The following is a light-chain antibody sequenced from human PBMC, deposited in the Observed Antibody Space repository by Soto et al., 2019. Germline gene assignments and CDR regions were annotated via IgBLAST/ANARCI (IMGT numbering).Light chain of an antibody. V-gene: IGKV1-5*03. J-gene: IGKJ1*01. CDR2: KAS. CDR1: KTISSW. CDR3: QHYNSYSEA. Sequence: ITQAPYSLAGAVGVDLTITCSASKTISSWLAWYQQKPGKAPKLLIYKASTLKSGVPSRFSGSLSRTEVSVISRRLQPDCFATYSCQHYNSYSEACGQGTKV.